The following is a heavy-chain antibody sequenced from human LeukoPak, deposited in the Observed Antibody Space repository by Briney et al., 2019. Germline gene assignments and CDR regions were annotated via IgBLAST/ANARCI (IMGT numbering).Heavy chain of an antibody. J-gene: IGHJ5*02. Sequence: ASVTVSCKASGYTFTSYGISWVRQAPGQGLEWMRWISAYNGHTSYAQKLQGRVTMTTDTSTNTAYMELRSLRSDDTAVYYCARDYPVAGGEDCFDPWGQGTLVTVSS. CDR3: ARDYPVAGGEDCFDP. D-gene: IGHD6-19*01. V-gene: IGHV1-18*01. CDR2: ISAYNGHT. CDR1: GYTFTSYG.